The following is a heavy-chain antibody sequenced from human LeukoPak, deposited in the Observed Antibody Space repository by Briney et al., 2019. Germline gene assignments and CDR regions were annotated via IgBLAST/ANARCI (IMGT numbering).Heavy chain of an antibody. Sequence: GGSLRLSCAASGFTFSSNAMHWVRQAPGKGLEWVAVISYDGSNKYYADSVKGRFTISRDNSKNTLYLQMNSLRAEDTAVYYCATTVVTRFDYWGQGTLVTVSS. CDR3: ATTVVTRFDY. V-gene: IGHV3-30-3*01. J-gene: IGHJ4*02. CDR1: GFTFSSNA. CDR2: ISYDGSNK. D-gene: IGHD4-23*01.